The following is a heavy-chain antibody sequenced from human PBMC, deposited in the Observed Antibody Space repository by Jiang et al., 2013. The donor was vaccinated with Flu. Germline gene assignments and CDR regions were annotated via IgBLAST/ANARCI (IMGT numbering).Heavy chain of an antibody. V-gene: IGHV6-1*01. CDR2: TYYRSKWYN. Sequence: TSQTLSLTCAISGDSVSGNYVAWHWIRQSPSRGLEWLGRTYYRSKWYNDYAVSVKGRITINPDTSKNQFSLQLNFVTPEDTAVYYCAREFRSTLDYWGQGTLVTVSS. CDR1: GDSVSGNYVA. D-gene: IGHD2/OR15-2a*01. J-gene: IGHJ4*02. CDR3: AREFRSTLDY.